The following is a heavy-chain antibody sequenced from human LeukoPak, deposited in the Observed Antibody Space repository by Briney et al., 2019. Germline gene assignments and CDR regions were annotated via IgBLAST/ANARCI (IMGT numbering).Heavy chain of an antibody. Sequence: PGGSLLLSSSAAGFAFINNYMNWGRQAPGEGLEGGALIYSGGTTNYADSVKGRFTISRDNSKNTLYLQMTNVRAEDTAVYYCARDPPGIAASVSGGWGQGTLVTVSS. J-gene: IGHJ4*02. D-gene: IGHD6-13*01. CDR1: GFAFINNY. CDR2: IYSGGTT. CDR3: ARDPPGIAASVSGG. V-gene: IGHV3-53*01.